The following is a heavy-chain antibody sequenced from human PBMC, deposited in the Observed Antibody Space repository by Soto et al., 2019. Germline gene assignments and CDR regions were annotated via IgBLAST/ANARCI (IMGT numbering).Heavy chain of an antibody. Sequence: GGSLRLSCAASGFTFSNAWMSWVRQAPGKGLEWVGRIKSKTDGGTTDYAAPVKGRFTISRDDSKNTLYLQMNSLKTEDTAVYYCTTRYNWNYGGNYWGQGTLVTVSS. CDR3: TTRYNWNYGGNY. D-gene: IGHD1-7*01. V-gene: IGHV3-15*01. J-gene: IGHJ4*02. CDR1: GFTFSNAW. CDR2: IKSKTDGGTT.